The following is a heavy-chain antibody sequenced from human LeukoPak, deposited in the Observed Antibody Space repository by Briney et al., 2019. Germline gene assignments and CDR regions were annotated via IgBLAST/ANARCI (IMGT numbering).Heavy chain of an antibody. V-gene: IGHV3-30*02. CDR2: IRFDGTNR. CDR3: ARDAYHSGDLDQ. Sequence: PGGSLRLSCAASGFTFSNHIMHCVRQAPGKGLEWVSFIRFDGTNRHYVDSVKGRFTISRDNPNNMLYLQMNSLKFDDTAVYYCARDAYHSGDLDQWGEGTLVIVSS. CDR1: GFTFSNHI. D-gene: IGHD3/OR15-3a*01. J-gene: IGHJ4*02.